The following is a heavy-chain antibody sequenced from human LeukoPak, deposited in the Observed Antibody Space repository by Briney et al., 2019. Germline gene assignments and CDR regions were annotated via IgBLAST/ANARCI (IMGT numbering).Heavy chain of an antibody. D-gene: IGHD6-13*01. CDR3: ARGGIARQNWSDP. CDR2: IYYSGST. V-gene: IGHV4-59*01. CDR1: GGSISSYY. Sequence: PSETLSLTCTVSGGSISSYYWSWIRQPPGKGPEWIGYIYYSGSTNYNPSLKSRVTISVDTSKNQFSLKLSSVTAADTAVYYCARGGIARQNWSDPWGQGTLVTVSS. J-gene: IGHJ5*02.